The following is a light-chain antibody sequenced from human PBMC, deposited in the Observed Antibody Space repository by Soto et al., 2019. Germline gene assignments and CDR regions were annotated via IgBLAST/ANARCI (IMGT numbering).Light chain of an antibody. CDR2: RND. Sequence: QAVVTQPPSASGTPGQTVTISCSGSSYNIGSNTVTWYQQLPGTAPKLLIYRNDQRPSGVPDRFSGSKSGTSASLAISGLQSEDDAGYYCGTWDDSLNGPLFGGGTQLTVL. J-gene: IGLJ2*01. V-gene: IGLV1-44*01. CDR1: SYNIGSNT. CDR3: GTWDDSLNGPL.